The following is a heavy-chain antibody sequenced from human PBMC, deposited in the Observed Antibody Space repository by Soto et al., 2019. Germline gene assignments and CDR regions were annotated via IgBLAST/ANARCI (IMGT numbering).Heavy chain of an antibody. D-gene: IGHD2-15*01. V-gene: IGHV4-34*01. CDR3: ARGGAPPYCSGGSCYRLDY. CDR2: INHSGST. J-gene: IGHJ4*02. CDR1: GGSFSGYY. Sequence: QVQLQQWGAGLLKPSETLSLTCAVYGGSFSGYYWSWIRQPPGKGLEWIGEINHSGSTNYNPSLKSRFTISVDTSKNQFSLKLSSVTAADTAVYYCARGGAPPYCSGGSCYRLDYWGQGTLVTVSS.